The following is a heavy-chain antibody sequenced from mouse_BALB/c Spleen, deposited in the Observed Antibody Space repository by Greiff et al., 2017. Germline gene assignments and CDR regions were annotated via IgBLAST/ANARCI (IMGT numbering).Heavy chain of an antibody. J-gene: IGHJ4*01. CDR3: ARWLLPHAMDY. V-gene: IGHV1-87*01. Sequence: VQLVESGAELARPGASVKLSCKASGYTFTSYWMQWVKQRPGQGLEWIGAIYPGDGDTRYTQKFKGKATLTADKSSSTAYMQLSSLASEDSAVYYCARWLLPHAMDYWGQGTSVTVSS. D-gene: IGHD2-3*01. CDR2: IYPGDGDT. CDR1: GYTFTSYW.